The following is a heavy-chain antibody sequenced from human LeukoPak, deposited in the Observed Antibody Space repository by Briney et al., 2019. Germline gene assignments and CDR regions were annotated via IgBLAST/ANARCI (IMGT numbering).Heavy chain of an antibody. J-gene: IGHJ3*02. V-gene: IGHV4-4*07. D-gene: IGHD3-3*01. Sequence: SETLFLTCTASGGSISSYYWCWIRQPAGKGLEWIGRIYTSGSTNYNPSLKSRVTMSVDTSKNQFSLKLSSVTAADTAVYYCARAITIFGVAPMAFDIWGQGTMVTVSS. CDR1: GGSISSYY. CDR3: ARAITIFGVAPMAFDI. CDR2: IYTSGST.